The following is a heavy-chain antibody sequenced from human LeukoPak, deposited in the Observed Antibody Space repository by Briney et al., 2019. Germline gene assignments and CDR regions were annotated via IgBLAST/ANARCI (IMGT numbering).Heavy chain of an antibody. CDR1: GGSISTYY. V-gene: IGHV4-59*01. J-gene: IGHJ4*02. CDR3: ARGGVYYFDF. CDR2: IHYSGGT. D-gene: IGHD3-16*01. Sequence: PSETLSLTCTVSGGSISTYYWSWIRQPPGKGLEWIGYIHYSGGTYYDSSLKSRVTISIDTSKSQFSLELSSVTAADTAVYYCARGGVYYFDFWGQGTLVTVSS.